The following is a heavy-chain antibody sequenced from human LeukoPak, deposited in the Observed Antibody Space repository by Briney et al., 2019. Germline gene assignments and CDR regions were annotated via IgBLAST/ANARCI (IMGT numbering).Heavy chain of an antibody. J-gene: IGHJ4*02. V-gene: IGHV3-21*01. CDR1: GFTFSSYS. D-gene: IGHD5-12*01. CDR3: ARGGEWLRFAGGY. Sequence: GGSLRLSCAASGFTFSSYSMNWVRQAPGKGLEWVSSISSSSSYIYYADSVKGRFTISRDNAKNSLYLQMNSLRAEDTAVYYCARGGEWLRFAGGYWGQGTLVAVSS. CDR2: ISSSSSYI.